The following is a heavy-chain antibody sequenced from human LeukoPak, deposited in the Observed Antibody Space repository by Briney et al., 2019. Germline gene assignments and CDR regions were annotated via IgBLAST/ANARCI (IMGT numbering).Heavy chain of an antibody. V-gene: IGHV3-23*01. CDR3: AKAAVGITMIVDHAFDI. J-gene: IGHJ3*02. CDR2: ISGSGGST. Sequence: GGSLRLSCAASGFTFSSYAMSWVRQAPGKGLEWVSAISGSGGSTYYADSVKGRFTISRDNSKSTLYLQMNSLRAEDTAVYYCAKAAVGITMIVDHAFDIWGQGTMVTVSS. D-gene: IGHD3-22*01. CDR1: GFTFSSYA.